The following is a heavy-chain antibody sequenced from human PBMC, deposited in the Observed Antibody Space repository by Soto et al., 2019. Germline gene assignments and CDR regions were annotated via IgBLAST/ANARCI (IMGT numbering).Heavy chain of an antibody. CDR3: ASIETIGSRNWLGP. J-gene: IGHJ5*02. V-gene: IGHV1-8*01. D-gene: IGHD3-10*01. CDR1: GYNLTNND. Sequence: ASVEVSCKASGYNLTNNDVSWARQATGQGLEWMGWMNPGSGDTGYAQKFQGRVTMTRDISIATAYMELSRLRSDDTAIYYCASIETIGSRNWLGPFRQLTLITVSS. CDR2: MNPGSGDT.